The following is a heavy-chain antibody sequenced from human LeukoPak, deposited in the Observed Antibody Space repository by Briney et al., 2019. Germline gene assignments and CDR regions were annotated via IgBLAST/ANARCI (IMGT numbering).Heavy chain of an antibody. Sequence: GASVKVSCKASGYTFTSYGISWVRQAPGQGLEWMGWISAYNGNTNYAQTLQGRVTMTTDTSTSTAYMELRSLRSDDTAVYYCARDIISGERRLMHYWGQGTLVTVSS. CDR3: ARDIISGERRLMHY. CDR2: ISAYNGNT. D-gene: IGHD1-1*01. V-gene: IGHV1-18*01. J-gene: IGHJ4*02. CDR1: GYTFTSYG.